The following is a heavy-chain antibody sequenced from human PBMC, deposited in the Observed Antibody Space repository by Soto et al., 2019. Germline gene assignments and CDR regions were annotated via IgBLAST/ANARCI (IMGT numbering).Heavy chain of an antibody. J-gene: IGHJ3*02. D-gene: IGHD3-22*01. CDR3: ARDDKYYDSSGYLVHDAFDI. Sequence: GGSLRLSCAASGLTFSSYWMHWVRQAPGKGLVWVSRINSAGSSTSYADSVKGRFTISRDNAKNTLYLQMNSLRAEDTAVYYCARDDKYYDSSGYLVHDAFDIWGQGTMVTVSS. CDR2: INSAGSST. V-gene: IGHV3-74*01. CDR1: GLTFSSYW.